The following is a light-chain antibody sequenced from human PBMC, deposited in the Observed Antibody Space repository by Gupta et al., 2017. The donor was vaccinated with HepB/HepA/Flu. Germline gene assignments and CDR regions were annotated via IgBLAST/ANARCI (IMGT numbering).Light chain of an antibody. V-gene: IGKV3-11*01. CDR3: QQRSNGPPIT. J-gene: IGKJ5*01. Sequence: EIVLTQSPATLSLSPGERATLSCRASQSVSSYLAWYQQKPGQAPRLLIYDASNRATGIPARFRGSGSGTDFTRTISNLEPEDFAVYYCQQRSNGPPITFGQGTRLEMK. CDR1: QSVSSY. CDR2: DAS.